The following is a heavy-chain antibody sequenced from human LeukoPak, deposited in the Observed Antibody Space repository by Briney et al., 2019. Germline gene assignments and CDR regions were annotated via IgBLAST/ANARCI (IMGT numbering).Heavy chain of an antibody. CDR1: GGTFSSYA. D-gene: IGHD4-23*01. CDR2: IIPIFGTA. CDR3: ARGGDYGGNFPWDY. Sequence: SVKVSCKASGGTFSSYAISWVRQAPGQGLEWMGGIIPIFGTANYAQKFQGRVTITADESTSTAYMELSSLRSEDTAVYYCARGGDYGGNFPWDYWGQGTLVTVSS. J-gene: IGHJ4*02. V-gene: IGHV1-69*13.